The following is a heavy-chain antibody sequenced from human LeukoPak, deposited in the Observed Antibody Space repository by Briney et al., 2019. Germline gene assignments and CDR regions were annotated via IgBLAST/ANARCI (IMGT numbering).Heavy chain of an antibody. CDR2: ISGSGGST. Sequence: PGGSLRLSCAASGFTFSTYAMSWVRQAPGKGLEWVSGISGSGGSTYSAGSVKGRFTISRDNSKNTLYLQMNSLRADDTAVYYCARQYSGSSGKNAFDIWGLGTMVTVSS. D-gene: IGHD6-6*01. V-gene: IGHV3-23*01. CDR3: ARQYSGSSGKNAFDI. CDR1: GFTFSTYA. J-gene: IGHJ3*02.